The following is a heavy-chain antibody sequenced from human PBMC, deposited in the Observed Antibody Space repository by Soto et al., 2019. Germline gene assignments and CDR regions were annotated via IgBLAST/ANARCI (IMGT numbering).Heavy chain of an antibody. D-gene: IGHD2-2*01. CDR3: ARDYPAAVPAQYYYYGLDV. CDR2: ISYDGSNK. J-gene: IGHJ6*02. CDR1: GFTFSSYA. Sequence: QVQLVESGGGVVQPGRSLRLSCAASGFTFSSYAMHWVRQAPGKGLEWVAIISYDGSNKYYADSVKGRFTISRDNSKNTLYLQLNSLRAEDTAVYFCARDYPAAVPAQYYYYGLDVWGQGTTVTVSS. V-gene: IGHV3-30-3*01.